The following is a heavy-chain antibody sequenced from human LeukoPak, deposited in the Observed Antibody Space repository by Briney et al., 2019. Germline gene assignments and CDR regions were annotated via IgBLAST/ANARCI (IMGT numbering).Heavy chain of an antibody. J-gene: IGHJ4*02. CDR2: ISDSGTTI. V-gene: IGHV3-48*03. D-gene: IGHD2-21*02. CDR1: GFTFGSFE. Sequence: GGSLRLSCAASGFTFGSFEMNWVRQAPGKGLEWVSYISDSGTTIYYADSVKGRFSISRDNSKNTLYLQVNGLRTEDTAVYYCAKDRLLNCRGDCYIFDYWGQGTVVTVSS. CDR3: AKDRLLNCRGDCYIFDY.